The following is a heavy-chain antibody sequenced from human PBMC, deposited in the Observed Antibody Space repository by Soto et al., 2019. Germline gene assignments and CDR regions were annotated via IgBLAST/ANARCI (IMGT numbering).Heavy chain of an antibody. CDR3: AVRYCKNAVCYTNYYYYIDV. CDR2: ITTSGGNT. D-gene: IGHD2-8*01. J-gene: IGHJ6*03. CDR1: GFTFSTYA. Sequence: EVQLLESGGGLVQPGGSLRLSCAASGFTFSTYAMSWVRQAPGKGLEWVSTITTSGGNTYYADSVQGRFTISRDNSKNTLYLQSNSLRAEDTAVYYWAVRYCKNAVCYTNYYYYIDVWGKGTTVTVSS. V-gene: IGHV3-23*01.